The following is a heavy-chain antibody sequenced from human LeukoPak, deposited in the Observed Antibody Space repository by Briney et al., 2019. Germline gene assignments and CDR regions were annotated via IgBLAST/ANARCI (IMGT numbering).Heavy chain of an antibody. D-gene: IGHD6-19*01. CDR3: ARDPAYSSGYMDV. V-gene: IGHV3-74*01. CDR1: GFTFSTHW. Sequence: GGSLRLSCAASGFTFSTHWMRWVRHAPGKGLVWVSRINTDGTGTSYADSVKGRFTISRDNAKNTLYLQMNSLRGEDTAVYYCARDPAYSSGYMDVWGKGTTVTVSS. J-gene: IGHJ6*03. CDR2: INTDGTGT.